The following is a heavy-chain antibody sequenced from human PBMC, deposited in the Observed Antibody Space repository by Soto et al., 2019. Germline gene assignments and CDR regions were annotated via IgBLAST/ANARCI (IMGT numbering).Heavy chain of an antibody. CDR2: IYYSGST. J-gene: IGHJ5*02. CDR3: ARWWSGSRQGFDP. Sequence: QVQLQESGPGLVKPSQTLSLTCTVSGGSISSGDYYWSWIRQHPGKGLEWIGYIYYSGSTYYNPSLKGRGTISGDTSKNPVSLKVGSVTAADTAVYFCARWWSGSRQGFDPWGQGTLVTVSS. CDR1: GGSISSGDYY. D-gene: IGHD3-3*01. V-gene: IGHV4-31*03.